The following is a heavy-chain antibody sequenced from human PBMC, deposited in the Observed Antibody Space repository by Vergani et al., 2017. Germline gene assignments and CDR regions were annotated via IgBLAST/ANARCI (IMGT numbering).Heavy chain of an antibody. CDR2: IDWADDK. CDR1: GFSLSTSGMC. CDR3: ARRKTTVSPFDY. V-gene: IGHV2-70*01. J-gene: IGHJ4*02. Sequence: QVTLRESGPALVKPTPPLTLPCTFSGFSLSTSGMCVSWIRQPPGKALEWLALIDWADDKYYNTSLKTRLTISKDTSKNQVVLTMTNMDPVDTATYFCARRKTTVSPFDYWGQGTLVTVSS. D-gene: IGHD4-17*01.